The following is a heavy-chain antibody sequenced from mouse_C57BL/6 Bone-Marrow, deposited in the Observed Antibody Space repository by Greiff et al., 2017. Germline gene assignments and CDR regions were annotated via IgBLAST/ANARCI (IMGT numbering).Heavy chain of an antibody. CDR1: GYSFTDYN. J-gene: IGHJ1*03. Sequence: EVQLQQSGPELVKPGASVKISCKASGYSFTDYNMNWVKQSNGKSLEWIGVINPNYGTTSYNQKFKGKATLTVDQSSSTAYMQLNSLTSEDSAVYYGARIFFITTVVATGYFDVWGTGTTVTVSS. D-gene: IGHD1-1*01. CDR2: INPNYGTT. V-gene: IGHV1-39*01. CDR3: ARIFFITTVVATGYFDV.